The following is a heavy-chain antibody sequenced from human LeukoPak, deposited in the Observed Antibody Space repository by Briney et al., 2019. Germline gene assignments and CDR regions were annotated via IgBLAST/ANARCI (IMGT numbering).Heavy chain of an antibody. CDR2: ISYNGNN. CDR1: GFTFSNFV. CDR3: ARDPLDISRWTNAFDI. J-gene: IGHJ3*02. D-gene: IGHD5-12*01. V-gene: IGHV3-30*03. Sequence: ETGGSLRLSCAASGFTFSNFVMHWVRQTPGKALEWVAYISYNGNNNYEDSVKGRFTISRDNSKSTLHLQMNGLRAEDTAVYYCARDPLDISRWTNAFDIWGQGTTVIVS.